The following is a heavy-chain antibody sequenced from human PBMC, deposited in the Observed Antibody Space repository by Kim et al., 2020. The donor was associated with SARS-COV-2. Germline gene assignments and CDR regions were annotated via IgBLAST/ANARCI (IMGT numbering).Heavy chain of an antibody. J-gene: IGHJ4*02. CDR2: IHPRAETT. CDR1: GFTLSNNA. CDR3: AKDRGGSGWPVCDY. V-gene: IGHV3-23*01. D-gene: IGHD6-19*01. Sequence: GGSLRLSCAVSGFTLSNNAMSWVRQAPGRGLEWVSTIHPRAETTYYADSVNGRFTIYRDNSNHTLYLQLNSLRADDTAVYYCAKDRGGSGWPVCDYWGQGTGGTVSA.